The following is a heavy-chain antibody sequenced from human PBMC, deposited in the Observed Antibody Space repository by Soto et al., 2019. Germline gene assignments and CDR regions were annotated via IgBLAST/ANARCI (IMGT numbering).Heavy chain of an antibody. J-gene: IGHJ6*02. D-gene: IGHD3-22*01. CDR1: GFTFSTYS. V-gene: IGHV3-21*02. Sequence: EVQLLESGGGLVKPGGSLRLSCAASGFTFSTYSMNWVRQAPGKGLEWVSSISSSSSYIYYADSVKGRFIISRDNAKNSLYLQMNSLRAEDTAVYYCARYDSSGYYWPYYYYGMDVWGQGTTVTVSS. CDR2: ISSSSSYI. CDR3: ARYDSSGYYWPYYYYGMDV.